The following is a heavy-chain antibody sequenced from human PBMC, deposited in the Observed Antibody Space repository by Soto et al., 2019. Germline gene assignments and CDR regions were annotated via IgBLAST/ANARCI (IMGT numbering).Heavy chain of an antibody. V-gene: IGHV3-23*01. D-gene: IGHD3-10*01. Sequence: EVQLLGSGGGLVQPGGSLRLSCAASGFSFSSYAMSWVRQAPGKGLEWVSSISGSGANTYYVDSVKGRFTVSRDNSKNTLYLQMSSLRGEDTAVYKCAKAAAYHGSASYFPFDDWGLGTRVTVSS. CDR1: GFSFSSYA. CDR2: ISGSGANT. J-gene: IGHJ4*02. CDR3: AKAAAYHGSASYFPFDD.